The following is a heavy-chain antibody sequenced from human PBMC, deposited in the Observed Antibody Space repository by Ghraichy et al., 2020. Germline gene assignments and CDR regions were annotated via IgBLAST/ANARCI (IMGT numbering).Heavy chain of an antibody. CDR2: IWYDGSNK. Sequence: GGSLRLSCAASGFTFRSYGMHWVRQAPGKGLEWVAVIWYDGSNKYHADSVKGRFTISRDNSKSTLYLQMNSLGVEDTAVYYCARGGSFYYFDYWGQGTLISGSS. J-gene: IGHJ4*02. CDR1: GFTFRSYG. D-gene: IGHD1-26*01. CDR3: ARGGSFYYFDY. V-gene: IGHV3-33*01.